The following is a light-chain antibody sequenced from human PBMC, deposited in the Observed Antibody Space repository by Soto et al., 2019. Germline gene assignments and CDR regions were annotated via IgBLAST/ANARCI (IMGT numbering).Light chain of an antibody. CDR3: MQTIQVPSIA. V-gene: IGKV2D-29*01. CDR2: EVS. J-gene: IGKJ5*01. Sequence: EIVMTQSPLSLSATPGQPASISCKSSQSLLHSNGKTYLYWYVQKSGQPPKLLIYEVSNRFSEVSERFSGSGAGTDFTLKISRVEAEDVGVYYCMQTIQVPSIAFGQGTRLEIK. CDR1: QSLLHSNGKTY.